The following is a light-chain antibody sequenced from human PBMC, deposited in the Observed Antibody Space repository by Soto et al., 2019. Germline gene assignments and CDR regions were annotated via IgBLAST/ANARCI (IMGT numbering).Light chain of an antibody. CDR2: SNY. Sequence: QSALTQPPSASGTPGQRVTMSCSGSSSNIGSNYVYWYQHLPGTAPKLLIYSNYQRPSGVPDRFSGSKSGTSASLAISGLRSEDEADYYCAAWDDSLSALVFGGGTKLTVL. V-gene: IGLV1-47*02. CDR1: SSNIGSNY. CDR3: AAWDDSLSALV. J-gene: IGLJ2*01.